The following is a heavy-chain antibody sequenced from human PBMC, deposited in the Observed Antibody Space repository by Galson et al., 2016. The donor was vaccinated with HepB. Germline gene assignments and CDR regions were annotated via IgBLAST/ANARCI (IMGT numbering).Heavy chain of an antibody. J-gene: IGHJ4*02. CDR3: ARGSEILTGYYAY. Sequence: SVKVSCKASGYTFTNYYMHWVRQAPGQGLEWMGIINPSGGSTSYAQKFQGRVTITADESTSTAYMDLSSLRSEDTALYYCARGSEILTGYYAYWGQGTLITVSS. CDR1: GYTFTNYY. D-gene: IGHD3-9*01. V-gene: IGHV1-46*01. CDR2: INPSGGST.